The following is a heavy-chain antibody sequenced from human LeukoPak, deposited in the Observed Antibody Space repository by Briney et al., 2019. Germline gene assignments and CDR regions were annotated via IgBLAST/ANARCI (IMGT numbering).Heavy chain of an antibody. J-gene: IGHJ6*03. D-gene: IGHD2-2*01. CDR1: GGSISSYY. V-gene: IGHV4-59*12. CDR3: AREGSSTYPYYYYYYMDV. Sequence: SETLSLTCTVSGGSISSYYWSWIRQPPGKGLEWIGYIYYSGSTNYNPSLKSRVTMSVDTSKNQFSLKLSSVTAADTAVYYCAREGSSTYPYYYYYYMDVWGKGTTVTISS. CDR2: IYYSGST.